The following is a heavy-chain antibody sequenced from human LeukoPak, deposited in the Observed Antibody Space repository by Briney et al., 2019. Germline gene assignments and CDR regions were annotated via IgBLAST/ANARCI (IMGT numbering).Heavy chain of an antibody. CDR3: AREHRIVGAANFGY. J-gene: IGHJ4*02. V-gene: IGHV3-7*01. Sequence: PGGSLRLSCAASGFTLSSYWMSWVRQASGKGLEWVANIKQDGSEKYYVDPVKGRFTISRDNAKNSLYLQMNSLRAEDTAVYYCAREHRIVGAANFGYWGQGTLVTVSS. CDR2: IKQDGSEK. CDR1: GFTLSSYW. D-gene: IGHD1-26*01.